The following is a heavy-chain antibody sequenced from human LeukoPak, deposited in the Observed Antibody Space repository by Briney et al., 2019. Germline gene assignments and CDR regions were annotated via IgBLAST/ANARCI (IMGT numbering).Heavy chain of an antibody. J-gene: IGHJ5*02. CDR3: ARVAVEAYGGNNWFDP. Sequence: SETLPLTCAVSGYSVKSGYYWGWIRQPPGKGLEWIGSMYHSGSTSYNPSLESRVSIEIDTSRNQVSLKLSYVTAADTAVYYCARVAVEAYGGNNWFDPWGQGTLVTVSS. CDR2: MYHSGST. V-gene: IGHV4-38-2*01. D-gene: IGHD4-23*01. CDR1: GYSVKSGYY.